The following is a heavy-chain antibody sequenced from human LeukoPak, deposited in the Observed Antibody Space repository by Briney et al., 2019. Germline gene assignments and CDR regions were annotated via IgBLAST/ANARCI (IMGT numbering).Heavy chain of an antibody. D-gene: IGHD1-1*01. J-gene: IGHJ4*02. Sequence: PSETLSLTCGVSGYSISSGYFWGWVRQPPGKGLEGIGSIYDGGDTYYNPSLKSRVTISTDRTKNQVSLQLASVTAAYTAVDYCARDRRSXAGPSFDQWGQGMLVTVSS. CDR1: GYSISSGYF. CDR2: IYDGGDT. CDR3: ARDRRSXAGPSFDQ. V-gene: IGHV4-38-2*02.